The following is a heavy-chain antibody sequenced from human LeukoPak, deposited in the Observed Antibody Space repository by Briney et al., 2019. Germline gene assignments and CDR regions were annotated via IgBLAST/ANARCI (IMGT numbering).Heavy chain of an antibody. CDR3: ASPYYYDRSSYYHFIDH. J-gene: IGHJ4*02. V-gene: IGHV3-48*01. CDR1: GFTFSSYS. Sequence: PGGSLRLSCAASGFTFSSYSMNWVRQAPGKGLEWVSYISSSSSTIYYADSVKGRFTISRDNAKNSLYLQMNNLRTEDTAVYYCASPYYYDRSSYYHFIDHWGRGTLVTVSS. D-gene: IGHD3-22*01. CDR2: ISSSSSTI.